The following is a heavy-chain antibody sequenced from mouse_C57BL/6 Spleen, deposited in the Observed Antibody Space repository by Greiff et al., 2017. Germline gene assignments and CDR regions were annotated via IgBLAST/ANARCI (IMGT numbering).Heavy chain of an antibody. J-gene: IGHJ4*01. CDR2: INPSTGGT. D-gene: IGHD1-1*01. CDR1: GYSFTGYY. CDR3: ARPTTVVAYYAMDY. V-gene: IGHV1-42*01. Sequence: VQLQQSGPELVKPGASVKISCKASGYSFTGYYMNWVKQSPEKSLEWIGEINPSTGGTTYNQKFKAKATLTVDKSSSTAYMQLKSLTSEDSAVYYCARPTTVVAYYAMDYWGQGTSVTVSS.